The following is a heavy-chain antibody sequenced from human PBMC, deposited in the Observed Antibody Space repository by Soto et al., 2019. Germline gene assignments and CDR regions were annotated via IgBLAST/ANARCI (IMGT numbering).Heavy chain of an antibody. Sequence: PSETLSLTCTVSGASVSRGGYYWSWIRQHPGKGLAWIGYIYDSGNTYYNPSLKSRLTISLDTSKNHFSLKLTSVTAADTAVYYWARSFPLIGAAGGGGFAYWGQGTLVTVSS. CDR3: ARSFPLIGAAGGGGFAY. CDR2: IYDSGNT. D-gene: IGHD6-13*01. V-gene: IGHV4-31*03. J-gene: IGHJ4*02. CDR1: GASVSRGGYY.